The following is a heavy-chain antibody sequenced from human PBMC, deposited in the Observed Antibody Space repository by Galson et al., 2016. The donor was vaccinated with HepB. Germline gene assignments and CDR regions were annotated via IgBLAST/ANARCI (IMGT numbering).Heavy chain of an antibody. J-gene: IGHJ4*02. CDR3: AKGRTGTTGPVEY. V-gene: IGHV3-23*01. D-gene: IGHD1-1*01. CDR1: GFTFSSYA. CDR2: LSASGGAT. Sequence: SLRLSCAASGFTFSSYAMSWVRQAPGKGLEWVSTLSASGGATYYSDSVKGRFTISRDNSKNTLSLQMNSLRDEDTAVYYCAKGRTGTTGPVEYWGQGTLVTVSS.